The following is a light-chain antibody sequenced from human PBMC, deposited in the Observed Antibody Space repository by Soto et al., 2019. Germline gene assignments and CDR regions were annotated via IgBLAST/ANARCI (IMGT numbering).Light chain of an antibody. CDR3: SSFTTSSTLVV. J-gene: IGLJ2*01. V-gene: IGLV2-14*01. CDR2: EVN. CDR1: SSDIGGYNF. Sequence: QSVLTQPASASGSPGQSITISCTGTSSDIGGYNFVSWYQHHPGKAPKLMIYEVNNRPSGVSSRFSGSKSGNTASLTISGLQTEDEADYYCSSFTTSSTLVVFGGGTKLTVL.